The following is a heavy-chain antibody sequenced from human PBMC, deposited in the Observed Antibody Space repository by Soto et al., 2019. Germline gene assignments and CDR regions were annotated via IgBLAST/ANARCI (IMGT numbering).Heavy chain of an antibody. CDR2: IYWDDDK. CDR3: LHNPHISIFGVVTGANWFDP. J-gene: IGHJ5*02. D-gene: IGHD3-3*01. Sequence: QITLKESGPTLVKPTQTLTLTCTFSGFSLSTSGVGVGWIRQPPGKALEWLALIYWDDDKRYSPSLRSRLIITKDTSRNQVVLTMTNMDPVDTATYYCLHNPHISIFGVVTGANWFDPWGQGTLVTVSS. V-gene: IGHV2-5*02. CDR1: GFSLSTSGVG.